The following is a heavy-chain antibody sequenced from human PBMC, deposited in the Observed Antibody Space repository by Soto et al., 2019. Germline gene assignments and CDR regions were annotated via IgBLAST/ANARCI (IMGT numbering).Heavy chain of an antibody. V-gene: IGHV3-74*01. CDR3: ARGDYHDTSGPFSHAFDV. CDR2: TDNAGSSV. Sequence: GVPLRLCCAASGFTFGNYWMHWIRQAPGKGLVWVSRTDNAGSSVRYADSVKGRVTISRDNAKNTAYLQMNSLRAEDTAVYYCARGDYHDTSGPFSHAFDVWGQGTMVTVSS. D-gene: IGHD3-22*01. J-gene: IGHJ3*01. CDR1: GFTFGNYW.